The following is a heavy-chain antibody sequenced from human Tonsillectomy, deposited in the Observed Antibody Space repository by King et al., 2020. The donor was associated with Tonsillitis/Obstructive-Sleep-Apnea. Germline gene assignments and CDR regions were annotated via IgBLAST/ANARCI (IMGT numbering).Heavy chain of an antibody. CDR2: IYYSGST. V-gene: IGHV4-59*01. J-gene: IGHJ6*02. CDR3: ARDCSSTRCRGEMDV. D-gene: IGHD2-2*01. Sequence: QMQLQESGPGLVKPSETLSLTCTVSGGSISSYYWSWIRQPPGKGLEWIGYIYYSGSTNYNPSLKSRVTIAVDTSKNQFSLKLSSVTAADTAVYYCARDCSSTRCRGEMDVWGQGTTVTVSS. CDR1: GGSISSYY.